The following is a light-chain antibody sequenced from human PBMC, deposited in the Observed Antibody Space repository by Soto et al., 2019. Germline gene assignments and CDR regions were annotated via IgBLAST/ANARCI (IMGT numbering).Light chain of an antibody. CDR3: QQYYSIPPT. J-gene: IGKJ1*01. CDR2: WAS. V-gene: IGKV4-1*01. Sequence: DIVMTQSPDSLAVSLGERATINCKSSQSVFYNSNNYNYLAWYQQKPGQPPKLLIYWASTRESGVPDRFSGSGSGTDFTLTISSLKAEDVAVYYCQQYYSIPPTFGQGSKVEIK. CDR1: QSVFYNSNNYNY.